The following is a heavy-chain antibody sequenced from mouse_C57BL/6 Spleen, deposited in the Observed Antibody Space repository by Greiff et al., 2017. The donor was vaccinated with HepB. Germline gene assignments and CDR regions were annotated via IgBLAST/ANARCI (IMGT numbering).Heavy chain of an antibody. J-gene: IGHJ1*03. D-gene: IGHD1-1*01. CDR2: INPGSGGT. CDR1: GYAFTNYL. CDR3: AREKDYYGTIWYFDV. V-gene: IGHV1-54*01. Sequence: QVQLKESGAELVRPGTSVKVSCKASGYAFTNYLIEWVKQRPGQGLEWIGVINPGSGGTNYNEKFKGKATLTADKSSSTAYMQLSSLTSEDSAVYFCAREKDYYGTIWYFDVWGTGTTVTVSS.